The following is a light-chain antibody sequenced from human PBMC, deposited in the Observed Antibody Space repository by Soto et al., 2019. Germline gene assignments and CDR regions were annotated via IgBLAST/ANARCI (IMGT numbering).Light chain of an antibody. CDR1: QSVLYSSNNTNY. J-gene: IGKJ2*01. Sequence: DIVLTQSPDSLAVSLGERATINCKSSQSVLYSSNNTNYLAWYQQKPGQPPKLLIYWASTRESGVPDRFSGSGSGTDFILTISSLQAEDVAVYYCQQYYSTPHTFGQGTKLEIK. V-gene: IGKV4-1*01. CDR3: QQYYSTPHT. CDR2: WAS.